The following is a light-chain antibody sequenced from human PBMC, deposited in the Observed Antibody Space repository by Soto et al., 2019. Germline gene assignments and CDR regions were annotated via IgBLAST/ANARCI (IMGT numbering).Light chain of an antibody. J-gene: IGKJ1*01. CDR3: QQYGSSLWT. CDR2: QTS. V-gene: IGKV3-20*01. CDR1: QYINTR. Sequence: EIALTQSPATLCSFPGDRVTLSCRASQYINTRLAWYQHRPGQSPRLLIYQTSLRATGITDRFSGSGSGTDFTLTISRLEPEDFAVYYCQQYGSSLWTVGPVTKVEIK.